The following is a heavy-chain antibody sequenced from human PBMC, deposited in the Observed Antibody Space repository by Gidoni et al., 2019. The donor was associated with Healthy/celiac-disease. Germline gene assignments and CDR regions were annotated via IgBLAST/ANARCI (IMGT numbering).Heavy chain of an antibody. CDR2: IWYDGSNK. V-gene: IGHV3-33*01. J-gene: IGHJ4*02. CDR1: GFTFSSIC. D-gene: IGHD2-15*01. CDR3: AREGPYCSGGSCHLWYFDY. Sequence: QVQLVASGGGVVQPGRSLRLSCAASGFTFSSICMPWVRQAPGKGLGWVAVIWYDGSNKYYADAVKGRFTISRDNSKNTLYLQMNSLRAEDTAVYYCAREGPYCSGGSCHLWYFDYWGQGTLVTVSS.